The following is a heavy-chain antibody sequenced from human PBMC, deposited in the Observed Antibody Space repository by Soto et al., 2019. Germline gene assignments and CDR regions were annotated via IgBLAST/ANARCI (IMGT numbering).Heavy chain of an antibody. CDR1: GISLTNSGVG. V-gene: IGHV2-5*02. J-gene: IGHJ6*02. D-gene: IGHD2-2*03. CDR2: IYWDDAK. Sequence: QITLTESGPTLVKPTQTLTLTCTFSGISLTNSGVGVSWIRQPPGKALEWLAVIYWDDAKHFSPSQKSRLTITKDTSKNQVVLTMTNMDSVDTATYFCAQMDLDLYGMDVWGQGTTVIVSS. CDR3: AQMDLDLYGMDV.